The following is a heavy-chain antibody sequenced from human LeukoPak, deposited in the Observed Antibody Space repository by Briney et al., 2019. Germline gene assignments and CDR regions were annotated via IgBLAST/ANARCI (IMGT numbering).Heavy chain of an antibody. CDR2: IYYSGST. D-gene: IGHD6-13*01. CDR3: AREGHSSSWDYYFDY. Sequence: PSETLSLTCTVSGGSINSYCWSWIRQPPGKGLEWIGYIYYSGSTNYNPSLKSRVTISVDTSKNQFSLKLSSVTAADTAVYYCAREGHSSSWDYYFDYWGQGTLVTVSS. CDR1: GGSINSYC. J-gene: IGHJ4*02. V-gene: IGHV4-59*01.